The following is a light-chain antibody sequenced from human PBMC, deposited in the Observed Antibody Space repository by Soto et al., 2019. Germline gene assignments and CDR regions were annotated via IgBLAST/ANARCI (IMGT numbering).Light chain of an antibody. CDR2: GAS. J-gene: IGKJ3*01. CDR3: QQFGSSPGFT. CDR1: QSINNRY. V-gene: IGKV3-20*01. Sequence: EIVLTQSPGTLSLSPGERATLSCRASQSINNRYLAWYQQKPGQAPRLLIYGASSRATGIPDRFIGSGSGTDFSLTISSLEPEDFAVYYCQQFGSSPGFTFGPGTKVDI.